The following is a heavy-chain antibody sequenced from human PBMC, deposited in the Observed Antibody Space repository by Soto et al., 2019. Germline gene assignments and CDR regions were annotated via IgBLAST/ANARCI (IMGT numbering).Heavy chain of an antibody. CDR2: IYYSGST. D-gene: IGHD3-22*01. CDR1: GGSISSGDYY. Sequence: SETLSLTCTVSGGSISSGDYYWSWIRQPPGKGLEWIGYIYYSGSTYYNPSLKSRVTISVDTSKNQFSLKLSSVTAADTAVYYCAREMYYYDSSGYSGGDAFDIWGQGTMVTVSS. CDR3: AREMYYYDSSGYSGGDAFDI. V-gene: IGHV4-30-4*01. J-gene: IGHJ3*02.